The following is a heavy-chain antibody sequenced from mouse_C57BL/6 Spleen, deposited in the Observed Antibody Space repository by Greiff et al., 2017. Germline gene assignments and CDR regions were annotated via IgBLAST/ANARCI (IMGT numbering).Heavy chain of an antibody. V-gene: IGHV5-17*01. Sequence: EVQLQESGGGLVKPGGSLKLSCAASGFTFSDYGMHWVRQAPEKGLEWVAYISSGCSTIYYADTVKGRFTISRDNDKNTPFLQMASVRSEDTAMYYCARESGRPCAYWGQGTLVTVSA. J-gene: IGHJ3*01. CDR1: GFTFSDYG. CDR3: ARESGRPCAY. CDR2: ISSGCSTI.